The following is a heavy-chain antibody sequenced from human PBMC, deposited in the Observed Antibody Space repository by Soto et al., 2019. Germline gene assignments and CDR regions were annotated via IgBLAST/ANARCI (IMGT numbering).Heavy chain of an antibody. D-gene: IGHD4-17*01. CDR1: GGSITSNW. V-gene: IGHV4-4*02. J-gene: IGHJ5*02. Sequence: SETLSLTCAVSGGSITSNWWSWVRQPPGKGLEWIGEIYHNGRFNYNPSLRSRVTISIDKSKNQLSLKLTSVTAADTAVYYCARERYGDYVGYFDPWGQGIQVTVSS. CDR2: IYHNGRF. CDR3: ARERYGDYVGYFDP.